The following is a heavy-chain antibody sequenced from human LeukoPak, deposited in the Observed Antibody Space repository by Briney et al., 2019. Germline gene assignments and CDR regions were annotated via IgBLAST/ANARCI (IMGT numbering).Heavy chain of an antibody. Sequence: KASETLSLTCSVSGASISSGSYSWSWIRQPAGKGLEWIGRFYTSGSTNYNPSLKSRVTISVDTSKNQFSLKLSSVTAADTAVYYCARETYCAADCYSGFDFWGQGTLVTVSS. CDR1: GASISSGSYS. J-gene: IGHJ4*02. V-gene: IGHV4-61*02. CDR2: FYTSGST. D-gene: IGHD2-21*02. CDR3: ARETYCAADCYSGFDF.